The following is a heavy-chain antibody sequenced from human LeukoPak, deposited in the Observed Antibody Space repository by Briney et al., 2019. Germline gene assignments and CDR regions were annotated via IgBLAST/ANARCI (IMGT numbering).Heavy chain of an antibody. Sequence: SETLSLTCAVYGGSFSGYYWSWIRQPPGKGLEWVGEINHSGSTNYNPSLKSRVTISVDTSKNQFSLKLSSVTAADTAVYYCARGISSWYNYYYYYYMDVWGKGTTVTVSS. D-gene: IGHD6-13*01. CDR1: GGSFSGYY. CDR2: INHSGST. CDR3: ARGISSWYNYYYYYYMDV. V-gene: IGHV4-34*01. J-gene: IGHJ6*03.